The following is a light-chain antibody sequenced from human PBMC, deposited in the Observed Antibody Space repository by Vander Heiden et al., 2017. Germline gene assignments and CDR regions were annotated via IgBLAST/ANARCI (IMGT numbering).Light chain of an antibody. CDR2: DVN. J-gene: IGLJ1*01. CDR3: SSYTTSSTYV. CDR1: SSDVGYNY. Sequence: QSTLTQPASVSGSPGQTITISCTGTSSDVGYNYVPWYQQHPGKVPKLIIYDVNNRPSGISNRISGSKSGNTASLTISGLQAGDEADYYCSSYTTSSTYVFGTGTKVTVL. V-gene: IGLV2-14*03.